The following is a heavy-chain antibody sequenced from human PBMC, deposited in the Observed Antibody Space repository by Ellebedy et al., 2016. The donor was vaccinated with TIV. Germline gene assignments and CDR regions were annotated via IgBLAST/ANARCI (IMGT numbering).Heavy chain of an antibody. Sequence: GESLKISCKGSGYSFTSYWIGWVRQMPGKGLEWMGIIYPGDSDTRYSPSFQGQVTISADKSISTAYLQWSSLKASDTAMYYCARRASTVVTPSPLDAFDIWGQGTMVTVSS. D-gene: IGHD4-23*01. J-gene: IGHJ3*02. CDR1: GYSFTSYW. V-gene: IGHV5-51*01. CDR2: IYPGDSDT. CDR3: ARRASTVVTPSPLDAFDI.